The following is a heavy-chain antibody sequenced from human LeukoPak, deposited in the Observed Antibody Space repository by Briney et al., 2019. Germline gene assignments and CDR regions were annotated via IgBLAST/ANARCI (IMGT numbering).Heavy chain of an antibody. CDR1: GGSISSYY. J-gene: IGHJ4*02. Sequence: SETLSLTCTVSGGSISSYYWSWIRQPPGKGLEWIGYVYYSGSTNYNPSLKSRVTISVDTSENQFSLKLSSVSAADTAVYYCARSELLWFGGVNSGFDYWGQGTLVTVSS. CDR3: ARSELLWFGGVNSGFDY. CDR2: VYYSGST. D-gene: IGHD3-10*01. V-gene: IGHV4-59*01.